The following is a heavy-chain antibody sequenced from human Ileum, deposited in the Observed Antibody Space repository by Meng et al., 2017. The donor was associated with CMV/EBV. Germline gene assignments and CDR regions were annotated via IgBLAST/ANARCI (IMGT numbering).Heavy chain of an antibody. CDR1: ITFITHST. J-gene: IGHJ4*02. V-gene: IGHV4-4*07. CDR2: IYTGGTT. Sequence: DWVPRLVPPSDKLSLPSNVPITFITHSTWTWIRLHDGERLEFIGRIYTGGTTDYNPSLKSRVTMSVDTSKNQFFLNLSSVTAADTAVYYCARGQTVRGFEYWGLGILVTVSS. CDR3: ARGQTVRGFEY. D-gene: IGHD3-10*01.